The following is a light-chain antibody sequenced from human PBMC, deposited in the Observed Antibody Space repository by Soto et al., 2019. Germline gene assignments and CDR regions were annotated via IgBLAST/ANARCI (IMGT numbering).Light chain of an antibody. J-gene: IGLJ1*01. V-gene: IGLV1-51*01. CDR2: DDN. CDR3: GSWDSSLSAYV. Sequence: QSALTQPASVSGSRGQSITISCVGRNTDVGQDRSVSWYQQGPGKAPKLLIYDDNKRPSGIPDRFSGSKSGTSATLGITGFQTGDEADYYCGSWDSSLSAYVFGTGTKVTVL. CDR1: NTDVGQDRS.